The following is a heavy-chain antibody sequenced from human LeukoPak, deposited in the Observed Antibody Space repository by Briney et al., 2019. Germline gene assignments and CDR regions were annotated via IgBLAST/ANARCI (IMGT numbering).Heavy chain of an antibody. J-gene: IGHJ6*02. V-gene: IGHV3-21*01. CDR2: ISSSGSYI. Sequence: GGSLRLSCAASGFTFSNYALNWVRQVPGTGLEWVSFISSSGSYINYADSVKGRFTISRDNAKNSLYLQMNSLRAEDTAVYYCARDSYGMDVWGQGTTVTVSS. CDR1: GFTFSNYA. CDR3: ARDSYGMDV.